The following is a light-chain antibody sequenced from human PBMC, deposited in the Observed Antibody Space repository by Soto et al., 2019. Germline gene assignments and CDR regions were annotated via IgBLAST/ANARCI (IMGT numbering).Light chain of an antibody. CDR2: EDI. J-gene: IGLJ2*01. V-gene: IGLV2-23*01. Sequence: QSALTQPASVSGSPGQSITISCTGTSSDVGSYNLVSWYQQHPGKAPKLMIYEDIKRPSGISNRFSGSKSGNTASLTISGLQAEDEADYYCCSYAGSGVVFGGGTKLTVL. CDR1: SSDVGSYNL. CDR3: CSYAGSGVV.